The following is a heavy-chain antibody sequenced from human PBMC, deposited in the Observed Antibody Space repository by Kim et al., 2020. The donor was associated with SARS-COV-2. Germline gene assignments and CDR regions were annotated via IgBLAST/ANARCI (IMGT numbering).Heavy chain of an antibody. Sequence: GGSLRLSCAASGFTFSSYGMHWVRQAPGKGLEWVAVISYDGSNKYYADSVKGRFTISRDNSKNTLYLQMNSLRAEDTAVYYCAKDLNWNDPGPFDYWGQGTLVTVSS. CDR2: ISYDGSNK. CDR3: AKDLNWNDPGPFDY. J-gene: IGHJ4*02. V-gene: IGHV3-30*18. D-gene: IGHD1-1*01. CDR1: GFTFSSYG.